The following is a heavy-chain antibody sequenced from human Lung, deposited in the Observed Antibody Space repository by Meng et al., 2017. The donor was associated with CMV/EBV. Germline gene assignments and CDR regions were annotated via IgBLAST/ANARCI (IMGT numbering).Heavy chain of an antibody. Sequence: ASLXVFCKASGYTFTSYGISWVRQAPGQGLEWMGWISAYNGNTNYAQKLQGRVTMTTDTSTSTAYMELRSLRSDDTAVYYCARVRTPPKAAAGDYWGQGTLVTVSS. J-gene: IGHJ4*02. CDR3: ARVRTPPKAAAGDY. V-gene: IGHV1-18*01. CDR2: ISAYNGNT. D-gene: IGHD6-13*01. CDR1: GYTFTSYG.